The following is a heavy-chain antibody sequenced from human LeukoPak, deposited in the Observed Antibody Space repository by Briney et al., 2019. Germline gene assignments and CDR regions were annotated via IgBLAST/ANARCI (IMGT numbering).Heavy chain of an antibody. CDR2: AYHGGRT. Sequence: SETLSLTCGVSGYFISDGYYWGWIRQPPGKGLEWIGSAYHGGRTDYNASLKSRVTISLDTSNNQFSLKVTSVTAADTAVYYCVRLFGGRPDYWGQGSLVTVSS. J-gene: IGHJ4*02. CDR3: VRLFGGRPDY. CDR1: GYFISDGYY. V-gene: IGHV4-38-2*01. D-gene: IGHD3-10*01.